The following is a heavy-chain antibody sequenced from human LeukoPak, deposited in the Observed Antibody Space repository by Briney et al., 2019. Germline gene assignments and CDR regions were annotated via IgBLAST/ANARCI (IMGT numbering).Heavy chain of an antibody. CDR1: GFTFSSYS. J-gene: IGHJ6*02. Sequence: GGSLRLSCAASGFTFSSYSMNWVRQAPGKGLEWVSYISSSSSTIYYADSVKGRFTISRDNAKNSLYLQMNSLRAEDTAVYYCARGTGIAVADYGMDVWGQGTTVTVSS. CDR3: ARGTGIAVADYGMDV. V-gene: IGHV3-48*04. CDR2: ISSSSSTI. D-gene: IGHD6-19*01.